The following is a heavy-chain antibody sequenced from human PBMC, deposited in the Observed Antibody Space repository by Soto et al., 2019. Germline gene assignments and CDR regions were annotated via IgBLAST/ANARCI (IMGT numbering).Heavy chain of an antibody. D-gene: IGHD1-1*01. CDR2: INYSGNT. Sequence: QVQLQQWGAGLLKPSETLSLTCAVYGESLSGYYGNWIRQSPGKGLEWIGEINYSGNTNYNPSHNGRVTISIDTSKNQFSLNMSSVTAADTAVYYCARTRNLDVWGQGTTVIVSS. J-gene: IGHJ6*02. CDR3: ARTRNLDV. V-gene: IGHV4-34*01. CDR1: GESLSGYY.